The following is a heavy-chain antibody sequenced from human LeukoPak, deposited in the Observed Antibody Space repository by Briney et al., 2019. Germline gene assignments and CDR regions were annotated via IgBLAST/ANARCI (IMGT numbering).Heavy chain of an antibody. CDR3: ARHATYYDSSWSDS. CDR1: GYSFSNHW. V-gene: IGHV5-51*01. D-gene: IGHD3-22*01. Sequence: GESLKISCKGSGYSFSNHWIAWVRQMPGKGLEWMGIIYPGDSDTRYSPSFQGQVTISVDKSISTAYLQWSSLKASDTAMYYCARHATYYDSSWSDSWGQGTLVTVSS. J-gene: IGHJ5*01. CDR2: IYPGDSDT.